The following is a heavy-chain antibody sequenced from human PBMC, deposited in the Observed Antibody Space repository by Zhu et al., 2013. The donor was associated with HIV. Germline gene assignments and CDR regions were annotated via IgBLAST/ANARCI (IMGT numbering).Heavy chain of an antibody. V-gene: IGHV1-18*01. CDR1: SYSFTSHG. D-gene: IGHD6-13*01. CDR2: ISVCNGHT. Sequence: QVQLVQSGVEVKKPGASLKVSCKASSYSFTSHGISWVRQAPGQGLEWMGWISVCNGHTNYAQKFQGRVTVTADTSTSTAYMELRSLRSDDTAVYYCAREGGIAAVSTGMDVWGQGTTVTVSS. CDR3: AREGGIAAVSTGMDV. J-gene: IGHJ6*02.